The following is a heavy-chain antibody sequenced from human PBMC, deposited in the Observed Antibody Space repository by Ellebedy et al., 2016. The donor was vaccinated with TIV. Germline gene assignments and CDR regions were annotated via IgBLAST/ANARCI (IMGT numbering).Heavy chain of an antibody. CDR2: IYYSGST. V-gene: IGHV4-59*01. J-gene: IGHJ6*02. Sequence: MPSETLSLTCTVSGGSISSYYWSWIRQPPGKGLEWIGYIYYSGSTNYNPSLKSRVTISVDTSKNQFPLKLSSVTAADTAVYYCAGLSSSSGYYGMDVWGQGTTVTVSS. CDR3: AGLSSSSGYYGMDV. CDR1: GGSISSYY. D-gene: IGHD6-6*01.